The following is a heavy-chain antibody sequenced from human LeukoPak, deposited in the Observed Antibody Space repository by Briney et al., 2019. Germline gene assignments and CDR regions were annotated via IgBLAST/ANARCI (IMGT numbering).Heavy chain of an antibody. CDR3: ARGSGYVLRGDGGGV. Sequence: RGSPRLSCAASVFTFTRHATQSVRQAPGKGLEWVAVIWYDATNKYYADSVKGRFTVSRDNSKNTMYLQMNSLRAEDTAVYYCARGSGYVLRGDGGGVWGRGTTVTVSS. CDR1: VFTFTRHA. J-gene: IGHJ6*02. V-gene: IGHV3-33*01. CDR2: IWYDATNK. D-gene: IGHD3-22*01.